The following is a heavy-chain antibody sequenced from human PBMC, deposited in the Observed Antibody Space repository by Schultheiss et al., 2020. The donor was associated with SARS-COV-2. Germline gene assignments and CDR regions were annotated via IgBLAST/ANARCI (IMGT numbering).Heavy chain of an antibody. V-gene: IGHV3-23*01. CDR2: TSGSGARI. CDR1: GFTFSNYD. Sequence: GGSLRLSCAASGFTFSNYDMAWVRQAPGNGLEWVSATSGSGARIYYADSVKGRFTISRDKSKNTLYLQMNSLRAEDTAVYYCARDFVPNDVNWDYWGQGSLVTVSS. J-gene: IGHJ4*02. CDR3: ARDFVPNDVNWDY. D-gene: IGHD1-1*01.